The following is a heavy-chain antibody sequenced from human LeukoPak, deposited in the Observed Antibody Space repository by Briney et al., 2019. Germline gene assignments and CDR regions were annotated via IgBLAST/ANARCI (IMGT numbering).Heavy chain of an antibody. D-gene: IGHD6-6*01. J-gene: IGHJ4*02. Sequence: GGSLRLSCAASGFTFSSYGMHWVRQAPGKGLEWVAVISYDGSNKYYADSVKGRFTISRDNSKNTLYLQMNSLRAEDTAVYYCAKSLLRGAARTYFDYWGQGTLVTVSS. CDR3: AKSLLRGAARTYFDY. V-gene: IGHV3-30*18. CDR1: GFTFSSYG. CDR2: ISYDGSNK.